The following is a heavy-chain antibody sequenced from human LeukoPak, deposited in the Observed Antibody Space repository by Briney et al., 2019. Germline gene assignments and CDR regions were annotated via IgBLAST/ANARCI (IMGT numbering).Heavy chain of an antibody. V-gene: IGHV1-46*01. CDR2: INPSGGST. CDR3: ARLPWNDSGYAGDY. Sequence: ASVKVPCKASGYTFISYYIHWVRQAPGQGLEWMGIINPSGGSTSYAQKFQGRVTMTKDTSTSTVYMELSSLRSEDTAVYYCARLPWNDSGYAGDYWGQGTLVTVSS. CDR1: GYTFISYY. D-gene: IGHD5-12*01. J-gene: IGHJ4*02.